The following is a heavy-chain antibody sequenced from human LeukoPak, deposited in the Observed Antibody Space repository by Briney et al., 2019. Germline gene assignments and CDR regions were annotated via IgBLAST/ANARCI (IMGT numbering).Heavy chain of an antibody. CDR3: ARDFYASGFYFWFDP. V-gene: IGHV4-34*01. Sequence: SETLSLTCGVYDGSFSGNYWSWIRQPPGKGLEWIGEINHSGSTNYNPSLRSRVTISGDTSKNQFSLKVTSVTAADTAVYYCARDFYASGFYFWFDPWGQGMLVTVSS. D-gene: IGHD2/OR15-2a*01. CDR1: DGSFSGNY. CDR2: INHSGST. J-gene: IGHJ5*02.